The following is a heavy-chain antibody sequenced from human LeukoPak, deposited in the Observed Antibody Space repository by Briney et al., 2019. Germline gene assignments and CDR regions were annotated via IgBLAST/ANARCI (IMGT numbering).Heavy chain of an antibody. Sequence: PSETLSLTCTVSGGSLSSGGYYWSWIRQHPGTGLVWVGYIYYSGSTYYNPSLKSRVTISVDTSKNQFSLKLSSVTAADTAVYYCASSMVRGVSPLVWGQGTLVTGSS. D-gene: IGHD3-10*01. J-gene: IGHJ4*02. CDR2: IYYSGST. V-gene: IGHV4-31*03. CDR3: ASSMVRGVSPLV. CDR1: GGSLSSGGYY.